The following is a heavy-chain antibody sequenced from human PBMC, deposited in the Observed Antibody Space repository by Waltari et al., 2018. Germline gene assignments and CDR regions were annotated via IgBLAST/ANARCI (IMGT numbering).Heavy chain of an antibody. Sequence: EVLLVESGGGLVKPGGSLRLSCAASGFTFSSYSMNWVRQAPGKGLEWVSSISSSSSYIYYADSVKGRFTISRDNAKNSLYLQMNSLRAEDTAVYYCARGPHSYLAVADPDSDAFDIWGQGTMVTVSS. CDR3: ARGPHSYLAVADPDSDAFDI. CDR1: GFTFSSYS. J-gene: IGHJ3*02. D-gene: IGHD6-19*01. CDR2: ISSSSSYI. V-gene: IGHV3-21*01.